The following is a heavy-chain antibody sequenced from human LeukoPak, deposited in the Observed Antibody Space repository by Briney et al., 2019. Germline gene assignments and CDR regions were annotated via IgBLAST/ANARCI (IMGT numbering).Heavy chain of an antibody. J-gene: IGHJ5*02. V-gene: IGHV4-39*01. CDR2: IYYSGST. Sequence: SETLSLTCTVSGGSISSSTNYWGWIRQPPGKGLEWIGSIYYSGSTYYNPPLKSRVTISVDTSKNQFSLKLSSVTAADTAVYYCARWPRYNWNYIPNWFDPWGQGTLVTVSS. CDR1: GGSISSSTNY. D-gene: IGHD1-7*01. CDR3: ARWPRYNWNYIPNWFDP.